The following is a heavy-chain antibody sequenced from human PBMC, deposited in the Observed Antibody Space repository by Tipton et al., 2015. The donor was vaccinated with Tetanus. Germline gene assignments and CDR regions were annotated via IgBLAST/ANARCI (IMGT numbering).Heavy chain of an antibody. V-gene: IGHV4-39*01. CDR3: ARHLKVVVIAYYYYGMDV. J-gene: IGHJ6*02. CDR2: IYYSGST. Sequence: TLSLTCTVSGGSISSSSYYWGWIRQPPGKGLEWIGSIYYSGSTYYNPSLKSRVTISVDTSKDQFPLKLSSVTAADTAVYYCARHLKVVVIAYYYYGMDVWGQGTTVTVSS. CDR1: GGSISSSSYY. D-gene: IGHD3-22*01.